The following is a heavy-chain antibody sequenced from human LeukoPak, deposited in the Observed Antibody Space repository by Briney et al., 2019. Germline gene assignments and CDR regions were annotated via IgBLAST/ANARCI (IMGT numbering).Heavy chain of an antibody. CDR2: IYISGST. J-gene: IGHJ5*02. CDR1: GGSISSYY. Sequence: SETLSLTCTVSGGSISSYYWSWIRQPPGKGLEWIGFIYISGSTNYNPSLKSRVTISVDTSKNQFSLKLSSVTAADTAVYYCARATYYDYVWGSYRYSGFDPWGQGTLVTVSS. CDR3: ARATYYDYVWGSYRYSGFDP. V-gene: IGHV4-4*09. D-gene: IGHD3-16*02.